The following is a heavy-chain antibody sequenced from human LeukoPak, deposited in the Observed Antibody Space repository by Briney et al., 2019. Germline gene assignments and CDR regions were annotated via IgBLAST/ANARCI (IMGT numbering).Heavy chain of an antibody. CDR3: AKTATIFGVVPIIS. CDR2: ISGSGGST. Sequence: GGSLRLSCAASGFTFSSYAMSWVRQAPGKGLEWVSAISGSGGSTYYADSVKGRFTISRDNSQNTLYLQMNSLRAEDTAVYYCAKTATIFGVVPIISWGQGTLVTVSS. J-gene: IGHJ4*02. V-gene: IGHV3-23*01. CDR1: GFTFSSYA. D-gene: IGHD3-3*01.